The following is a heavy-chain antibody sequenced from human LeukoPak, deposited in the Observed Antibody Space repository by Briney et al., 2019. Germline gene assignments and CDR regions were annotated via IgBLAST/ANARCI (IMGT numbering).Heavy chain of an antibody. V-gene: IGHV4-34*01. D-gene: IGHD4-11*01. CDR2: INHSGST. J-gene: IGHJ6*03. Sequence: SETLSLTCAVYGGSFSGYYWSWIRQPPGKGLEWIGEINHSGSTDYNPSLKSRVTISVDTSKSQFSLKLSSVTAADTAVYYCARGRVSSSTWYSTYYYYFYMDVWGKGTTVTVSS. CDR1: GGSFSGYY. CDR3: ARGRVSSSTWYSTYYYYFYMDV.